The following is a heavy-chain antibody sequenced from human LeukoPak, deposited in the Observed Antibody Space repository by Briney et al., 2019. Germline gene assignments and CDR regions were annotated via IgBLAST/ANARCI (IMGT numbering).Heavy chain of an antibody. D-gene: IGHD6-13*01. CDR1: GFTFSSYA. CDR3: ARAKIAATGTGAFDV. Sequence: GGSLRLACAASGFTFSSYAMTWVRQAPGKGLEWVSAFSATDGSAQYAESVEGRFTISRDNSKNTLFLQMNSLGAEDTAVYYCARAKIAATGTGAFDVWGQGTLVTVSS. J-gene: IGHJ3*01. V-gene: IGHV3-23*01. CDR2: FSATDGSA.